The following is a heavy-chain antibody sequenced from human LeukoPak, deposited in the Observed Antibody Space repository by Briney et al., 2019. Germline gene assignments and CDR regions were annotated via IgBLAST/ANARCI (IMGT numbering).Heavy chain of an antibody. CDR1: GFTFSSYT. CDR2: IISSGRYI. Sequence: GGSLRLSCAASGFTFSSYTMNWVRQAPGKGLEWVSSIISSGRYIYYADSVKGRFTISRDNAKNSLYLQMNSLRAEDTAVYYCARDFGGYCSSSNCYLGHLDYWGQGTLVTVSS. D-gene: IGHD2-2*01. J-gene: IGHJ4*02. CDR3: ARDFGGYCSSSNCYLGHLDY. V-gene: IGHV3-21*03.